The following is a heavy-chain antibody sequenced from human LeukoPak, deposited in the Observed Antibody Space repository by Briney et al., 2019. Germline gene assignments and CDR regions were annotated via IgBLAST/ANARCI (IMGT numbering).Heavy chain of an antibody. Sequence: ESLKISCKGSGYSFTSYWIGWVRQMPGKGLEWMGIIYPGDSDTRYSPSFQGQVTISADKSISTAYLQWSSLKASDTAMYYCARQGRAGGYTYGYFDYWGQGTLVTVSS. J-gene: IGHJ4*02. CDR1: GYSFTSYW. CDR2: IYPGDSDT. D-gene: IGHD5-18*01. CDR3: ARQGRAGGYTYGYFDY. V-gene: IGHV5-51*01.